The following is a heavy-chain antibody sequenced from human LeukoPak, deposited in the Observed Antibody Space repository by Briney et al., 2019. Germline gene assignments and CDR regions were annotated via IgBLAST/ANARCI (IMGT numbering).Heavy chain of an antibody. Sequence: SQTLSLTCTVSGDSISSGDYYWSWIRQPAGKGLEWIGRFYTSGTTNYNPSLKSRVTISVDTSKNQFSLKLRSVTAADTALYYCARSELSCSGGSCPTRYAFDIWGQGTVVTASS. CDR1: GDSISSGDYY. V-gene: IGHV4-61*02. CDR3: ARSELSCSGGSCPTRYAFDI. D-gene: IGHD2-15*01. CDR2: FYTSGTT. J-gene: IGHJ3*02.